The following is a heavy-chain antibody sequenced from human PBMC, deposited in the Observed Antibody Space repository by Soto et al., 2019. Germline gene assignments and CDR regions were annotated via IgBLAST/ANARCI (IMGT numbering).Heavy chain of an antibody. V-gene: IGHV3-23*01. Sequence: GGSLRLSCAASGFPFASYALSLVRQAPGKGLEWVSCISGSGGNTYNADSVKGRFTISRDNSKNTLYLDMISLRAEDTAVYYFAKGLSIAAAGTFDYWGQGTMVTVSS. J-gene: IGHJ4*02. CDR1: GFPFASYA. D-gene: IGHD6-13*01. CDR3: AKGLSIAAAGTFDY. CDR2: ISGSGGNT.